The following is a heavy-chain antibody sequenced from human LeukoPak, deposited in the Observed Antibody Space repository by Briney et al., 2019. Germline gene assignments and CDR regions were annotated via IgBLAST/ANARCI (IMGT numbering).Heavy chain of an antibody. CDR1: GFTFSSYA. V-gene: IGHV3-23*01. J-gene: IGHJ4*02. D-gene: IGHD1-26*01. CDR3: AKARRYSGTPAPFDY. Sequence: GGSLRLSCAASGFTFSSYAMSWVRQAPGKGLEWVSAISGSGGSTYYADSVKGRFTISRDNSKDTLYLQMNSLRAEDTAVYYCAKARRYSGTPAPFDYWGQGTLVTVSS. CDR2: ISGSGGST.